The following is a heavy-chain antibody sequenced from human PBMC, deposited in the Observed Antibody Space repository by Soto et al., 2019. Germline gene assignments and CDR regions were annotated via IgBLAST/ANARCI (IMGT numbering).Heavy chain of an antibody. J-gene: IGHJ5*02. Sequence: PSETLSLTCAVSSGSISSSNWWGWVRQPPGKGLEWIGEIYHSGSTNYNPSLKSRVTISVDKSKNQFSLKLSSVTAADTAVYYCASRGITIFGVVPWGQGTLVTVSS. V-gene: IGHV4-4*02. CDR2: IYHSGST. CDR3: ASRGITIFGVVP. D-gene: IGHD3-3*01. CDR1: SGSISSSNW.